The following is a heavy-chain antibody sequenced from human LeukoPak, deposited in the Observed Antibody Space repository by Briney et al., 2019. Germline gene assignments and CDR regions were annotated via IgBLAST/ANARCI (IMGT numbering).Heavy chain of an antibody. CDR3: AKDLLHVDINYYYGMDV. D-gene: IGHD2-2*03. CDR1: GFTFSSYA. CDR2: ISGCGGST. Sequence: GGSLRLSCAASGFTFSSYAMSWVRQAPGKGLECVSAISGCGGSTYYADSVKRRFTISRENSKNTLYLQMNSLRAADTAVYYCAKDLLHVDINYYYGMDVWGQGTTVTVSS. J-gene: IGHJ6*02. V-gene: IGHV3-23*01.